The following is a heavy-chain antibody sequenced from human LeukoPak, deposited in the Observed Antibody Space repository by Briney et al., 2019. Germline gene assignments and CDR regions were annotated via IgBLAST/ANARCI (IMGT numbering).Heavy chain of an antibody. V-gene: IGHV4-4*07. CDR3: ARTPNYYYYYGMDV. J-gene: IGHJ6*02. Sequence: PSETLSLTCTVSGGSISSYYWSWIRQPAGKGLEWIGRIYTSGSTNYNPSLKSRVTISVDTSKNQFSLKLSSVTAADTAVYYCARTPNYYYYYGMDVWGQGTTVTVSS. CDR2: IYTSGST. CDR1: GGSISSYY.